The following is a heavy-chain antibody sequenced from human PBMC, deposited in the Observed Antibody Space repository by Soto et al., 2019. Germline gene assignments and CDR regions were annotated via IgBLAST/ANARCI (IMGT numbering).Heavy chain of an antibody. CDR2: ISAYNGNT. CDR1: GYTFTSYG. Sequence: ASVKVSCKASGYTFTSYGISWVRQAPGQGLEWMGWISAYNGNTNYAQKLQGRVTMTTDTSTSTAYMELRSLRPEDTAVYYCARDYSRALYGLDVWGQGTTVTVSS. V-gene: IGHV1-18*01. CDR3: ARDYSRALYGLDV. D-gene: IGHD6-13*01. J-gene: IGHJ6*02.